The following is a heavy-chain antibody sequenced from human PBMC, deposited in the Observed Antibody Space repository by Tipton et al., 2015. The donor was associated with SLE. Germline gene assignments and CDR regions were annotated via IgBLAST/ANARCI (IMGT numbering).Heavy chain of an antibody. CDR1: GFTFTTYS. D-gene: IGHD1-26*01. V-gene: IGHV3-48*01. CDR3: ARDPGTLTY. J-gene: IGHJ4*02. Sequence: SLRLSCAASGFTFTTYSIHWVRQAPGKGLEWVSYIDGRGSSIDFADSVKGRFTISRDNAKNSLYLQMTSLRAEVTAVYYCARDPGTLTYWGQGILVAVSS. CDR2: IDGRGSSI.